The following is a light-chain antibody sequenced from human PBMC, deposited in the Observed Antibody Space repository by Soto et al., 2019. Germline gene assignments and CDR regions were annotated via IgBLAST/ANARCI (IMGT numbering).Light chain of an antibody. CDR1: QSIDNNY. Sequence: EIVLTHSPGTLSLSPGERATLSCRASQSIDNNYLAWYQQKPGQAPRLVIYGASTRATDIPDRFSASGSGTDFTLTISRLEPEDFAVYYCQQYSRAPLTLGQGTKVDIK. J-gene: IGKJ1*01. CDR2: GAS. CDR3: QQYSRAPLT. V-gene: IGKV3-20*01.